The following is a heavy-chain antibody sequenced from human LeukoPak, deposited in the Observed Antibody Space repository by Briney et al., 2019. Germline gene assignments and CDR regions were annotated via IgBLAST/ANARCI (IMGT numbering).Heavy chain of an antibody. Sequence: GRSLRLSCAASGFTFSSYGMHWVRQAPCKGLEWVAVISYDGSNKYYADSVKGRFTISRDNSKNTLYLQMNSLRAEDTAVYYCANGGYGMDVWGQGTTVTVSS. CDR3: ANGGYGMDV. D-gene: IGHD3-16*01. J-gene: IGHJ6*02. CDR1: GFTFSSYG. V-gene: IGHV3-30*18. CDR2: ISYDGSNK.